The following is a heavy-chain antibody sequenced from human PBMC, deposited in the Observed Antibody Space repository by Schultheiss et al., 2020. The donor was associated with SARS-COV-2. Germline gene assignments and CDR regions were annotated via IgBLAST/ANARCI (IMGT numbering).Heavy chain of an antibody. D-gene: IGHD2-15*01. CDR3: TTDYCSGGSCYYNDAFDI. J-gene: IGHJ3*02. CDR2: IKSKTDGGTT. Sequence: GESLKISCAASGFTFSSYWMHWVRQAPGKGLEWVGRIKSKTDGGTTDYAAPVKGRFTISRDDSKNTLYLQMNSLKTEDTAVYYCTTDYCSGGSCYYNDAFDIWGQGTMVTVSS. CDR1: GFTFSSYW. V-gene: IGHV3-15*01.